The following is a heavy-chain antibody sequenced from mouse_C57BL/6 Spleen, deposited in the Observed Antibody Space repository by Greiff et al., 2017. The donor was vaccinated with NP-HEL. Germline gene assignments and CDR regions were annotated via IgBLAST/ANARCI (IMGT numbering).Heavy chain of an antibody. V-gene: IGHV1-81*01. J-gene: IGHJ2*01. CDR3: ARKTTGGFDY. Sequence: VQLQQSGAELARPGASVKLSCKASGYTFTSYGISWVKQRTGQGLEWIGEIYPRSGNTYYNEKFKGKATLTADKSSSTAYMELRSLTSEDSAVYFCARKTTGGFDYWGQGTTLTVSS. D-gene: IGHD1-1*01. CDR2: IYPRSGNT. CDR1: GYTFTSYG.